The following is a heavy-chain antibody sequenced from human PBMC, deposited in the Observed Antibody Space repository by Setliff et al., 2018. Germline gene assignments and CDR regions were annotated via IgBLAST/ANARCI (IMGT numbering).Heavy chain of an antibody. J-gene: IGHJ4*02. CDR2: IYTSWST. CDR3: AKYPSKLPELGIYGRFDY. Sequence: SETLSLTCTVSGDSISSRPFYWGWFRQPAGKELEWIGQIYTSWSTIYNPSLKSRVTISVDTSKNQFSLKLTSVTAADTAVYYCAKYPSKLPELGIYGRFDYWGQGTPVTVSS. D-gene: IGHD7-27*01. CDR1: GDSISSRPFY. V-gene: IGHV4-61*09.